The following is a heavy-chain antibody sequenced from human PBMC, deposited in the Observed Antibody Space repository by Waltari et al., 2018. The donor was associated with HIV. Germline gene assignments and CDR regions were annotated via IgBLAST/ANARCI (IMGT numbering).Heavy chain of an antibody. CDR2: IGSSGTTI. CDR1: GFTFSSYE. J-gene: IGHJ6*02. Sequence: EMQLVESGGGLVQPGGSLRLSCVASGFTFSSYEMNGVRQVPGKGLEWISYIGSSGTTISYADSVKGRFTFSRDNAKKSLFLQMNSLRVEDTAVYWCARVNQVLYYGMDVWGQGTTVTVSS. CDR3: ARVNQVLYYGMDV. V-gene: IGHV3-48*03. D-gene: IGHD2-2*02.